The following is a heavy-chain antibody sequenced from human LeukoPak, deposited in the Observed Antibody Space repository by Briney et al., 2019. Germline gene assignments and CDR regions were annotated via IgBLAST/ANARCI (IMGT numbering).Heavy chain of an antibody. V-gene: IGHV3-7*01. J-gene: IGHJ4*02. Sequence: GGSLRLSCAASGFTFSSYWMSWVRQAPGKGLEWVANIKQDGSEKYYVDSVKGRFTISRDNAKNSLYLQMNSLRAEDTAVYYCARDNWDRTYYFDYWGQGTLVTVSS. CDR3: ARDNWDRTYYFDY. CDR1: GFTFSSYW. CDR2: IKQDGSEK. D-gene: IGHD7-27*01.